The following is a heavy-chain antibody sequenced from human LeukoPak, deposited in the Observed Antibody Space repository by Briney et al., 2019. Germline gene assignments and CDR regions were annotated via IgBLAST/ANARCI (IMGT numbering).Heavy chain of an antibody. CDR3: ARRGYCGGDCRFDY. J-gene: IGHJ4*02. CDR2: IYHSDNT. Sequence: ASETLSLTXAVSGYSISSGYYWGWIRQPPGKGLEWIGSIYHSDNTYYNASLKSRVTLSVDTSKNQFSLELSSVTAADTAVYYCARRGYCGGDCRFDYWGQGTLVTVSS. V-gene: IGHV4-38-2*01. CDR1: GYSISSGYY. D-gene: IGHD2-21*01.